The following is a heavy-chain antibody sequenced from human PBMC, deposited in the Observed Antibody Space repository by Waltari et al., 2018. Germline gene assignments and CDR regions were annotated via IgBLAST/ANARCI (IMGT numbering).Heavy chain of an antibody. CDR2: IKKDGSEK. CDR1: GFTFSSHW. D-gene: IGHD2-2*03. CDR3: ARDSGYCTTTSCRGDAFDI. Sequence: EVQLVESGGGLVQPGGSLRLSCAASGFTFSSHWMGWGGQAPGKGLEWVANIKKDGSEKYHVDSVKGRFTIARDNAKNALYLQMNSLRAEDTAVYYCARDSGYCTTTSCRGDAFDIWGQGTIVTVSS. J-gene: IGHJ3*02. V-gene: IGHV3-7*03.